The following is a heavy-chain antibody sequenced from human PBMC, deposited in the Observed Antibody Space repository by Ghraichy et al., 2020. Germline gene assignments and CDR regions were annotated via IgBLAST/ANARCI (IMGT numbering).Heavy chain of an antibody. CDR3: ARGIITMIVVVSPYFDL. J-gene: IGHJ2*01. CDR1: GFTFSSYS. Sequence: GGSLRLSCAASGFTFSSYSMNWVRQAPGKGLEWVSSISSSSSYIYYADSVKGRFTISRDNAKNSLYLQMNSLRAEDTAVYYCARGIITMIVVVSPYFDLWGRGTLVTVSS. V-gene: IGHV3-21*01. D-gene: IGHD3-22*01. CDR2: ISSSSSYI.